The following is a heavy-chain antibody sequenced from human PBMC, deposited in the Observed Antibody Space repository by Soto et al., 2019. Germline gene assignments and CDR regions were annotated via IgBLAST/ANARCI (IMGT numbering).Heavy chain of an antibody. V-gene: IGHV4-4*02. CDR2: VYHTGTT. CDR1: GTSISSTFW. Sequence: SETLSLTCAVSGTSISSTFWWTWVRQPPGKGLEWIGEVYHTGTTKYNPSLKNRVTNSVDKSNNQFSLELRAVTAADTAVYYCARDLVGYCGGDCSAGYWFDPWGQGTLVTVSS. CDR3: ARDLVGYCGGDCSAGYWFDP. D-gene: IGHD2-21*02. J-gene: IGHJ5*02.